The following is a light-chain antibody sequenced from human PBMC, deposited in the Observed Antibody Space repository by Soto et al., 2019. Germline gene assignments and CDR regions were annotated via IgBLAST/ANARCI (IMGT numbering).Light chain of an antibody. J-gene: IGLJ1*01. CDR2: DVS. Sequence: QSALNHPASVYWSPGHSITISYTRTSSDVGGYNYVSWYQQHPGKAPKLMIYDVSNRPSGVSNRFSGSKAGNTASLTISGLQAEDEADYYRSSYTGSYIPLYVFGTGTKVTVL. CDR3: SSYTGSYIPLYV. V-gene: IGLV2-14*01. CDR1: SSDVGGYNY.